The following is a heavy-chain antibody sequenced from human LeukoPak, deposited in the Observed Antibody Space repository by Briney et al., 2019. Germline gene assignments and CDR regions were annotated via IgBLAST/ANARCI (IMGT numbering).Heavy chain of an antibody. CDR1: GFTFSSYA. CDR2: IGRSGTTI. J-gene: IGHJ4*02. CDR3: ARKDPTPLAHFDY. V-gene: IGHV3-48*03. D-gene: IGHD2-15*01. Sequence: GGSLRLSCTASGFTFSSYAMNWVRQAPGKGLEWVSYIGRSGTTIFYADSVKGRFTISRDDAKNSLYLQMNSLRAEDTAIYYCARKDPTPLAHFDYWGQGTLVTVSS.